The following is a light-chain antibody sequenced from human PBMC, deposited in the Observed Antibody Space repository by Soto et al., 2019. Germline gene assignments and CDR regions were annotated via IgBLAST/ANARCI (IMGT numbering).Light chain of an antibody. CDR1: SASVLTSYY. Sequence: QAVVSQEPSFSVSPGETVTLTCGLTSASVLTSYYPSWYQPTPGQAPRTLIYSTNIRSSGVPDRFSGSILGNKAALTITGAQADDESDYYCALYVGAGTVVFGGGTQVTV. J-gene: IGLJ2*01. CDR2: STN. CDR3: ALYVGAGTVV. V-gene: IGLV8-61*01.